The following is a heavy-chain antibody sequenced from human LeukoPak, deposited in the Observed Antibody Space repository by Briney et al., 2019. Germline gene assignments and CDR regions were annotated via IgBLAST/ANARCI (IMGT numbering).Heavy chain of an antibody. D-gene: IGHD6-19*01. CDR2: ISGSGGST. V-gene: IGHV3-23*01. Sequence: TGGSLRLPCAASGFTFGSYAMYWVRQAPGKGLEWVSGISGSGGSTFYADSVKGRFTISGDNSENTVYLQMNSLRADDTAVYYCAKTTAGYSSGRYPGWPVDYWGQGTLVTVSS. CDR3: AKTTAGYSSGRYPGWPVDY. CDR1: GFTFGSYA. J-gene: IGHJ4*02.